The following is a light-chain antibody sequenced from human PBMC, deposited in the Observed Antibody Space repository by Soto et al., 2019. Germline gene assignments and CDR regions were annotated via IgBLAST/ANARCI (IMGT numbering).Light chain of an antibody. Sequence: AIQMTQSPSSLSAFVGDRVTITCRASQDIKNELGWYQQKPGKAPKLLIYAASSLQSGVPSRFSGSGSSTDFTLTISSLQPEDFASYYCLQDYNYPWTFGQGTKVEIK. CDR2: AAS. CDR3: LQDYNYPWT. J-gene: IGKJ1*01. V-gene: IGKV1-6*01. CDR1: QDIKNE.